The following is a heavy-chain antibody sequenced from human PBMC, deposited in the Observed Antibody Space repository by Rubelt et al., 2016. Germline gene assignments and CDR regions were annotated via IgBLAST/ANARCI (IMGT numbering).Heavy chain of an antibody. D-gene: IGHD3-3*01. CDR1: GGSISSGGHY. V-gene: IGHV4-31*03. CDR2: MFYSGST. Sequence: QVHLQQSGPGLVEPSQTVSLTCTVSGGSISSGGHYWSWIRQFPGKGLEWIGYMFYSGSTYYNPSLKSRATMSVDTSKNQFSLRLNSVTAADTAVYYCARVGDSGHYGYHVEYWGQGTLVTVSS. J-gene: IGHJ4*02. CDR3: ARVGDSGHYGYHVEY.